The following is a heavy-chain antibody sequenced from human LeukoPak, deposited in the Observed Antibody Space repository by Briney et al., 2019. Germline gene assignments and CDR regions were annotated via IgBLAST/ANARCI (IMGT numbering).Heavy chain of an antibody. CDR1: GGSISSYY. CDR3: ARGGVTTLVWFDP. J-gene: IGHJ5*02. CDR2: IYYSGST. D-gene: IGHD4-11*01. V-gene: IGHV4-59*12. Sequence: SETLSLTCTVSGGSISSYYWGWIRQPPGKGLEWIGYIYYSGSTNYNPSLKSRVTISVDTSKNQFSLKLSSVTAADTAVYYCARGGVTTLVWFDPWGQGTLVTVSS.